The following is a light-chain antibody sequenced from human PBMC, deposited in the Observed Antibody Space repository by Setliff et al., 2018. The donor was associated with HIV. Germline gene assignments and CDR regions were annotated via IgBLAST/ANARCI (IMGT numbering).Light chain of an antibody. CDR1: SSDVGGYNY. V-gene: IGLV2-14*01. CDR2: EVS. CDR3: SSYTSSSPLYV. J-gene: IGLJ1*01. Sequence: QSALTQPASVSGSPGQSITISCTGTSSDVGGYNYVSWYQQHPGKAPKLMIYEVSNRPSGVSDRFSGSKSGNTASLTISGLQTEDEADYFCSSYTSSSPLYVFGTGTGSPS.